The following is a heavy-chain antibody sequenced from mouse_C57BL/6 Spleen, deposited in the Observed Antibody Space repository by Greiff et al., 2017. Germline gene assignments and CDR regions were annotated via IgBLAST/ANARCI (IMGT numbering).Heavy chain of an antibody. Sequence: EVQLQESGAELVKPGASVKLSCTASGFNIKDYYMHWVKQRTEQGLEWIGRIDPEDGETKYDPKFQGKATITADTSSNTASLQLSSLTSEDTAGYYSARHMVTGEAMDYWGQGTSVTVSS. D-gene: IGHD2-2*01. V-gene: IGHV14-2*01. J-gene: IGHJ4*01. CDR2: IDPEDGET. CDR3: ARHMVTGEAMDY. CDR1: GFNIKDYY.